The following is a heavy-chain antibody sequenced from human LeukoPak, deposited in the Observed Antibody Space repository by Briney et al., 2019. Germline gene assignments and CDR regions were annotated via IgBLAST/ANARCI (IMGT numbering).Heavy chain of an antibody. D-gene: IGHD6-6*01. CDR3: ARGPSIAARYDAFDI. Sequence: GGSLRLSCAASEFTFTSYELNWVRQAPGKGLEWVSYISSSGNTISYADSVRGRFTISRDNAKNSLYLQVISLRAEDTAVYYCARGPSIAARYDAFDIWGQGTMVTVSS. J-gene: IGHJ3*02. V-gene: IGHV3-48*03. CDR2: ISSSGNTI. CDR1: EFTFTSYE.